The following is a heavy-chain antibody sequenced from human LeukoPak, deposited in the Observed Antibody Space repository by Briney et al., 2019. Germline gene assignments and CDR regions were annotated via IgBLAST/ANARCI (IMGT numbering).Heavy chain of an antibody. Sequence: GGSLRLSCAASGFTFSSYAMSWVCQAPGKGLEWVSAISGSGGSTYYADSVKGRFTISRDNSKNTLYLQMNSLRAEDTAVYYCAKDPRHYDYVWGSYRYKGDYWGQGTLVTVSS. CDR3: AKDPRHYDYVWGSYRYKGDY. CDR1: GFTFSSYA. D-gene: IGHD3-16*02. V-gene: IGHV3-23*01. CDR2: ISGSGGST. J-gene: IGHJ4*02.